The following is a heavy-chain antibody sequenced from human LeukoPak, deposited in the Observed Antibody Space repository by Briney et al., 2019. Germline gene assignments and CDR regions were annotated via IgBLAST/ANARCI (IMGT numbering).Heavy chain of an antibody. V-gene: IGHV3-48*03. CDR1: GFTFSSYE. J-gene: IGHJ4*02. D-gene: IGHD1-26*01. Sequence: GGSLRLSCAASGFTFSSYEMNWVRRAPGKGLEWVSYISSSGSTIYYADSVKGRFTISRDNAKNSLYLQMNSLRAEDTAVYYCARAGGSYLNYFDYWGQGTLVTVSS. CDR3: ARAGGSYLNYFDY. CDR2: ISSSGSTI.